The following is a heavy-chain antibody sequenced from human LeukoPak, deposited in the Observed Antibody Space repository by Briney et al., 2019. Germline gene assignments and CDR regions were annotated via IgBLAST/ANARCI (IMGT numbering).Heavy chain of an antibody. D-gene: IGHD3-10*01. CDR2: IWFDGSYT. J-gene: IGHJ4*02. CDR1: GFTFNNYG. CDR3: ARGLYYGSGSPIDY. Sequence: GGSLRLSCAASGFTFNNYGVHWVRQAPGKGLEWMAVIWFDGSYTYYADSVKGRFTISRDNSKNTLYLQMNSLRAEDTAVYYCARGLYYGSGSPIDYWGQGTLVTVSS. V-gene: IGHV3-33*01.